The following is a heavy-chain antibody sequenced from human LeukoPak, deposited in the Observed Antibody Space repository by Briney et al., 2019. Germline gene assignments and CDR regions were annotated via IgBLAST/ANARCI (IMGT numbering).Heavy chain of an antibody. V-gene: IGHV3-53*01. J-gene: IGHJ4*02. Sequence: PGGSLRLSCAASGFTVSSNYMSWVRQAPGKGLEWVSVIYSGGSTYYADSVKGRFTISRDNSKNTLYLQMNSLRAEDTAVYYCRFYYGSGSAWYFDYWGQGTLVTVSS. CDR1: GFTVSSNY. CDR3: RFYYGSGSAWYFDY. D-gene: IGHD3-10*01. CDR2: IYSGGST.